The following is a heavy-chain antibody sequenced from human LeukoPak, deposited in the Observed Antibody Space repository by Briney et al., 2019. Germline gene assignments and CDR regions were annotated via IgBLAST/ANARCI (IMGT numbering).Heavy chain of an antibody. CDR3: AKDNLAVSSSWYLRNWFDP. CDR1: GFTFSSYA. Sequence: QPGGSLRLSCAASGFTFSSYAMSWVRQAPGKGLEWVSAISGSGGSTYYADSVKGRFTISRDNSKNTLYLQMNSLRAEDTAVYYCAKDNLAVSSSWYLRNWFDPWGQGTLVTVSS. V-gene: IGHV3-23*01. J-gene: IGHJ5*02. D-gene: IGHD6-13*01. CDR2: ISGSGGST.